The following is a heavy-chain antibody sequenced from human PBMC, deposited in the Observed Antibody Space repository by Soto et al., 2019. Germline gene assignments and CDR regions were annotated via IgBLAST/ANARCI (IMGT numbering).Heavy chain of an antibody. D-gene: IGHD4-17*01. CDR1: GFSISSYY. V-gene: IGHV4-59*01. CDR3: ARGGGAGAVTRDYYYSGRDV. CDR2: IYHSGST. Sequence: SETLSLTCTVSGFSISSYYWSWIRQPPGKGLEWIGEIYHSGSTNYNPSLKSRVTISVDKSKNQFSLKLSSVTAADTAVYYCARGGGAGAVTRDYYYSGRDVWGQGTTVTVSS. J-gene: IGHJ6*02.